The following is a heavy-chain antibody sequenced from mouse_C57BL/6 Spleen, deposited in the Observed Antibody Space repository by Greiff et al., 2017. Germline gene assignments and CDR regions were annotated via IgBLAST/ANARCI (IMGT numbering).Heavy chain of an antibody. CDR1: GFNIKDYY. CDR2: IDPEDGET. Sequence: EVQLQQSGAELVKPGASVKLSCTASGFNIKDYYMHWVKQRTEQGLAWIGRIDPEDGETKYAPKFQGQATITADTSSNTAYLQLRSLTSKDTSVYYCARDLLLLRYDWYFDVWCTGTTVTVSS. D-gene: IGHD1-1*01. CDR3: ARDLLLLRYDWYFDV. J-gene: IGHJ1*03. V-gene: IGHV14-2*01.